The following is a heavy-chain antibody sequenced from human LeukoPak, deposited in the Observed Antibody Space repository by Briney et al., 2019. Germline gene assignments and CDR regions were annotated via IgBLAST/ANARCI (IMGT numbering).Heavy chain of an antibody. Sequence: SETLSLTCTVSGGSISSYYWSWIRQPPGKGLEWIGYIYYSGSTNYNPSLKSRVTISVDTSKNQFSLKLSSVTAADTAVYYCARLNSSSSYLNYYYYCMDVWGKGTTVTVSS. V-gene: IGHV4-59*01. CDR2: IYYSGST. D-gene: IGHD6-6*01. CDR3: ARLNSSSSYLNYYYYCMDV. J-gene: IGHJ6*03. CDR1: GGSISSYY.